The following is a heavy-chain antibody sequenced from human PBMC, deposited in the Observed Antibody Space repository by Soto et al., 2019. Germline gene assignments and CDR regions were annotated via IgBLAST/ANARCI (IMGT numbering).Heavy chain of an antibody. D-gene: IGHD3-9*01. CDR1: GYSFTSYW. CDR2: IDPGDSYT. CDR3: ARHGAYYDILGMDV. V-gene: IGHV5-10-1*01. Sequence: PGESLKISCKGSGYSFTSYWISWVRQMPGKGLEWMGRIDPGDSYTNYSPSFQGHVTISADKSISTAYLQWSSLKASDTAMYYCARHGAYYDILGMDVWGQGTTVTVSS. J-gene: IGHJ6*02.